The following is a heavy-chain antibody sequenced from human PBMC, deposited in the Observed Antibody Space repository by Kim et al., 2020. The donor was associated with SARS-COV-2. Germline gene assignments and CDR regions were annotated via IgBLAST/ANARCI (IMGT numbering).Heavy chain of an antibody. CDR3: AKALRFGEPRKSDFDY. CDR1: GFTFSSYA. D-gene: IGHD3-10*01. V-gene: IGHV3-23*01. J-gene: IGHJ4*02. Sequence: GGSLRLSCAASGFTFSSYAMSWVRQAPGKGLEWVSAISGSGGSTYYADSVKGRFTISRDNSKNTLYLQMNSLRAEDTAVYYCAKALRFGEPRKSDFDYWGQGTLVTVSS. CDR2: ISGSGGST.